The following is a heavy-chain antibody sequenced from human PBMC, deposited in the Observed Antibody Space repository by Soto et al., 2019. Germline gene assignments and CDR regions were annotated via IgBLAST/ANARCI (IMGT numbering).Heavy chain of an antibody. D-gene: IGHD3-22*01. J-gene: IGHJ4*02. Sequence: ASVKVSCKASGYTFINNAITWVRQAPGRGLEWMGWISTENGNTNYAQNLQGRVILTRDRSTNTAYMELRSLRPEDTATYYCARDSSSGTFDNWGQGALVTVSS. V-gene: IGHV1-18*04. CDR1: GYTFINNA. CDR3: ARDSSSGTFDN. CDR2: ISTENGNT.